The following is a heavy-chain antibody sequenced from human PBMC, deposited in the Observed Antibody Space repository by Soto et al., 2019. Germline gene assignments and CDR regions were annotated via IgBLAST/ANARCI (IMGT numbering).Heavy chain of an antibody. CDR3: ARYNGYSYGYFDY. V-gene: IGHV4-61*01. J-gene: IGHJ4*02. D-gene: IGHD5-18*01. Sequence: SETLSLTCTVSGGSVSSGSYYWTWIRQPPGKGLEWIGCLYNSGSTNYNPALKSRATISVDTSKNQFSLRLSSVTAADTAVYYCARYNGYSYGYFDYWGQGTLVTVSS. CDR1: GGSVSSGSYY. CDR2: LYNSGST.